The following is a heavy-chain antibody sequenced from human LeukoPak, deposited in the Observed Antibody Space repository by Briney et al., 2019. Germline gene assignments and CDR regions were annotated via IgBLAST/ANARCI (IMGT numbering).Heavy chain of an antibody. CDR1: GFTFSSYA. D-gene: IGHD6-6*01. J-gene: IGHJ4*02. CDR3: ARGPNSNWSGLDF. CDR2: ISYDGSNK. V-gene: IGHV3-30-3*01. Sequence: GRSLRLSCAASGFTFSSYAMHWVRQAPGKGLEWVAVISYDGSNKYYADSVKGRFTISRDNAKNTLYLQVNNLRAEDTAVYYCARGPNSNWSGLDFWGQGTLLTVSS.